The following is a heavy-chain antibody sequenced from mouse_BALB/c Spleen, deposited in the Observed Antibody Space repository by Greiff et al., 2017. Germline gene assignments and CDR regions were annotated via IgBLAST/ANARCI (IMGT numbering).Heavy chain of an antibody. J-gene: IGHJ4*01. CDR1: GFTFSSFG. V-gene: IGHV5-17*02. D-gene: IGHD1-1*02. Sequence: EVKLVESGGGLVQPGGSRKLSCAASGFTFSSFGMHWVRLAPEKGLEWVAYISSGSSTIYYADTVKGRFTISRDNPKNTLFLQMTSLRSEDTAMYYCARLWKGDYYAMDYWGQGTSVTVSS. CDR2: ISSGSSTI. CDR3: ARLWKGDYYAMDY.